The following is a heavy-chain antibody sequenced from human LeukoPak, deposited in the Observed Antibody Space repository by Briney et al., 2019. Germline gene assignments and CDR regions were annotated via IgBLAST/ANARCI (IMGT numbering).Heavy chain of an antibody. CDR2: ISGSGGNT. CDR1: GFTFDDYG. J-gene: IGHJ4*02. Sequence: GGSLRLSCAASGFTFDDYGMSWVRQAPGKGLEWVSSISGSGGNTYYADSVKGRFSISRDNSKNTLYLQMNSLRAEDSAVYYCAKVGGSSAFWGQGTLVTVSS. V-gene: IGHV3-23*01. D-gene: IGHD6-25*01. CDR3: AKVGGSSAF.